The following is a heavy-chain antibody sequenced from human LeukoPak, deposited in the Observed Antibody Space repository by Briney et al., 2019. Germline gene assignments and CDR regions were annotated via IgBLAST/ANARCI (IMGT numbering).Heavy chain of an antibody. CDR3: ARAGSCSQADY. Sequence: TGRSLRLSCAASGFTFSSYGMHWVRQAPGKGLEWVAVISYDGSNKYYADSVKGRFTISRDNSKNTLYLQMNSLRAEDTAVYYCARAGSCSQADYWGQGTLVTVSS. CDR1: GFTFSSYG. D-gene: IGHD1-26*01. J-gene: IGHJ4*02. V-gene: IGHV3-30*03. CDR2: ISYDGSNK.